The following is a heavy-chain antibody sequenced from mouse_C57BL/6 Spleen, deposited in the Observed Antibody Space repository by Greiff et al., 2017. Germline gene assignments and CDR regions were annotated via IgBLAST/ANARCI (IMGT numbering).Heavy chain of an antibody. J-gene: IGHJ3*01. V-gene: IGHV1-81*01. Sequence: QVQLQQSGAELARPGASVKLSCKASGYTFTSYGISWVKQRTGQGLEWIGEIYPRSGNTYYNEKFKGKATLTADKSSSTAYMELRSLTSEDSAVYFCANNWDVKAWFAYWGQGTLVTVSA. CDR3: ANNWDVKAWFAY. D-gene: IGHD4-1*01. CDR2: IYPRSGNT. CDR1: GYTFTSYG.